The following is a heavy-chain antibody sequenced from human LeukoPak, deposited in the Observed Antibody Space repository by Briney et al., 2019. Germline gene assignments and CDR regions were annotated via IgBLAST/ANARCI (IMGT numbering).Heavy chain of an antibody. D-gene: IGHD4-17*01. Sequence: PGGSLRLSCVASGFTFSSYWMNWVRHAPGKGLVWVSRINSDGSRTTYTDSVKGRFSISRDNAKNTLYLQMNSLRAEDMAVYYCARDGDYGDYYFDYWGQGTLVTVSS. V-gene: IGHV3-74*01. J-gene: IGHJ4*02. CDR2: INSDGSRT. CDR1: GFTFSSYW. CDR3: ARDGDYGDYYFDY.